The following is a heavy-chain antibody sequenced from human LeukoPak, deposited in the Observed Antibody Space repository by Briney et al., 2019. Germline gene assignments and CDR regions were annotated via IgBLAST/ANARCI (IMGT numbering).Heavy chain of an antibody. CDR2: IKQDGSEK. Sequence: GGSLRLSCAASGFTFSSYWMSWVRQAPGKGLEWVANIKQDGSEKYYVDSVKGRFTISRDNAKNSLYLQMNSLRAEDTAVYYCAREVLHGSGSHYCGIDYWGQGTLVTVSS. V-gene: IGHV3-7*01. CDR1: GFTFSSYW. D-gene: IGHD3-10*01. CDR3: AREVLHGSGSHYCGIDY. J-gene: IGHJ4*02.